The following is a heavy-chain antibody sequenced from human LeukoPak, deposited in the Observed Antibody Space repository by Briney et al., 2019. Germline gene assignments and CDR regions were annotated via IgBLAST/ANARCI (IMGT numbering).Heavy chain of an antibody. CDR3: AKTTVTPPYYMDV. CDR2: ISYDDTNK. V-gene: IGHV3-30*04. D-gene: IGHD4-11*01. J-gene: IGHJ6*03. CDR1: GVTFSNYA. Sequence: GGSLRHSCAASGVTFSNYAQHWVRQAPGKGLEWVAVISYDDTNKYYVDSVKGRFTISRDNSKNTLYLQMNSLRAEDTAVYYCAKTTVTPPYYMDVWGKGTTVTVSS.